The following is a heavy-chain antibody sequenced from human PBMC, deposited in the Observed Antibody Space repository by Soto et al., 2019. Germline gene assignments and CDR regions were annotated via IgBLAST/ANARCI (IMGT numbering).Heavy chain of an antibody. CDR1: GFTFSFCA. D-gene: IGHD2-21*01. Sequence: EVQLLESGGGLVQPGGSLRLSCAASGFTFSFCAMSWVRQAPGKGLKWVSSIRGSGGDTYYADSVRGRFTISRDNSKNTLYLQMNSLRVEDTAVYYCVKGHRASYYYFDYWGQGTLVTVSS. J-gene: IGHJ4*02. CDR2: IRGSGGDT. CDR3: VKGHRASYYYFDY. V-gene: IGHV3-23*01.